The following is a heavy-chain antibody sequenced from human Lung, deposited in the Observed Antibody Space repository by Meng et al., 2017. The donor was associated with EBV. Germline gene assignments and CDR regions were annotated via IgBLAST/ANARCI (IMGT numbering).Heavy chain of an antibody. CDR1: GFAFSDSG. V-gene: IGHV3-30*18. D-gene: IGHD4-23*01. CDR3: AKGKPVDY. Sequence: QVQLVEAGGGGVPPGRSLRLSCVASGFAFSDSGMHWVRQAPGKGLEWVAVIFYDGSMKYYGDSVRGRFTISRDNPKNTVYLQMNGLRTEDTALYYCAKGKPVDYWGRGTLVTVSS. CDR2: IFYDGSMK. J-gene: IGHJ4*02.